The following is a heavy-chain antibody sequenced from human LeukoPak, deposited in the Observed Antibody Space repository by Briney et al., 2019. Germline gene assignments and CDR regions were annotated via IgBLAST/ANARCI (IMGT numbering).Heavy chain of an antibody. D-gene: IGHD1-26*01. J-gene: IGHJ3*02. V-gene: IGHV1-18*01. CDR1: GGTFSSYA. CDR3: AREMGAGREAFDI. Sequence: ASVKVSCKASGGTFSSYAISWLRQAPGQGLEWMGWISAYNGNTNYAQKLQGRVTMTTDTSTSTAYMELRSLRSDDTAVYYCAREMGAGREAFDIWGQGTMVTVSS. CDR2: ISAYNGNT.